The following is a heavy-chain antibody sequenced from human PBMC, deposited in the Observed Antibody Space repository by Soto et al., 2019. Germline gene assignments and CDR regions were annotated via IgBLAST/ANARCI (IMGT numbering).Heavy chain of an antibody. V-gene: IGHV1-69*13. CDR2: IIPIFGTA. CDR3: ARGSIPGGDYAGFSLTEYLQH. J-gene: IGHJ1*01. CDR1: GGTFSSYA. D-gene: IGHD4-17*01. Sequence: ASVKVSCKASGGTFSSYAISWVRQAPGQGLEWMGGIIPIFGTANYAQKFQGRVTITADESTSTAYMELSSLRSEDTAVYYCARGSIPGGDYAGFSLTEYLQHWGQGTLVTVSS.